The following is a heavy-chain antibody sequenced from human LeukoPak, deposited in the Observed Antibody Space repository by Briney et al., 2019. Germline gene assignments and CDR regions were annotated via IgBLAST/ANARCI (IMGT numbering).Heavy chain of an antibody. CDR3: ARDTRS. Sequence: PGGSLRLSCAASGFTFSSDWMHWVRQSPGKGLVCVSYINGDGSSTNYADSVRGRFTISRDNDKKTLYLQMNSLRDEDTAVYYCARDTRSWGQGTLVTVSS. J-gene: IGHJ4*02. CDR1: GFTFSSDW. CDR2: INGDGSST. V-gene: IGHV3-74*01. D-gene: IGHD2-15*01.